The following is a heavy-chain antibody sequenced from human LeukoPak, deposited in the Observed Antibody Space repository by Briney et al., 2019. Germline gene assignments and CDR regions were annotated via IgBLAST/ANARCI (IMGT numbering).Heavy chain of an antibody. CDR2: ISSSSSYI. CDR1: GFTFSKHH. CDR3: WGYCSSTSCYLLGDYFDY. V-gene: IGHV3-21*01. J-gene: IGHJ4*02. D-gene: IGHD2-2*01. Sequence: GGSLRLSCAASGFTFSKHHMDWVRQAPGKGLEWVSSISSSSSYIYYADSVKGRFTISRDNAKNSLYLQMNSLRAEDTAVYYCWGYCSSTSCYLLGDYFDYWGQGTLVTVSS.